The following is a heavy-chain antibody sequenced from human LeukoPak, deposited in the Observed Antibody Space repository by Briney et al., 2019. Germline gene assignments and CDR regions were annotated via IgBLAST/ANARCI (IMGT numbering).Heavy chain of an antibody. V-gene: IGHV1-46*01. D-gene: IGHD3-3*01. CDR2: INPVAGST. J-gene: IGHJ6*02. CDR1: GYTFTTYV. CDR3: ARGFYYDFWSGYRYYYGMDV. Sequence: APVKSSCKASGYTFTTYVISWVREAPLQGLECMGMINPVAGSTSYAQKFQGRVTMTRDTSTSTVYMELCSLRSDDTAVYYCARGFYYDFWSGYRYYYGMDVWGQGTTVTVSS.